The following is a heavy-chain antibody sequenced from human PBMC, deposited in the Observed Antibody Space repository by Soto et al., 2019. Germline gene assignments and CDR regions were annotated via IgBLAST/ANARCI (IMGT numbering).Heavy chain of an antibody. V-gene: IGHV4-59*01. D-gene: IGHD6-19*01. CDR3: ARDGGRGWNLDY. Sequence: QVQLQESGPGLVKPSETLSLTCVVSGVSINDYYWIWIRQPPDKGLEWIGHVHSSGNTDYNPSLTGRVTTSLDPSKSHLSLKMTSVTAADTAVYYCARDGGRGWNLDYWGQGALVTVSA. J-gene: IGHJ4*02. CDR1: GVSINDYY. CDR2: VHSSGNT.